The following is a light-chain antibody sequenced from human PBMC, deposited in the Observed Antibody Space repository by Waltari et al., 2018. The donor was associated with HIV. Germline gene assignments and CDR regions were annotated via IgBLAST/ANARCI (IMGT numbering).Light chain of an antibody. Sequence: QSVLTQPPSASGTPGQTVTISCSGSRSNIGSNTVNWYQHLPGTAPKLLSYSNNVRHSGVPDRFSGFKTATSASLAISGRQSQDEADYYCTTWDDRLNALVFGGGTEVTVL. CDR3: TTWDDRLNALV. J-gene: IGLJ3*02. CDR1: RSNIGSNT. CDR2: SNN. V-gene: IGLV1-44*01.